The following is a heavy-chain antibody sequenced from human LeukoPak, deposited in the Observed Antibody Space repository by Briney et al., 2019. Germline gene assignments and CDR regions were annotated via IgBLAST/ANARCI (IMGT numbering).Heavy chain of an antibody. J-gene: IGHJ6*03. CDR3: AREGGYCSGGSCYYYYYMDI. V-gene: IGHV3-7*01. Sequence: GGSLRLSCAASGFTFSIYWMSWLRQAPGKGLEWVANIKQDGNEKYYVDSVKGRFTISRDNAKNSLYLQMNSLRAEDTAVYYCAREGGYCSGGSCYYYYYMDIWGKGTTVTVSS. CDR2: IKQDGNEK. D-gene: IGHD2-15*01. CDR1: GFTFSIYW.